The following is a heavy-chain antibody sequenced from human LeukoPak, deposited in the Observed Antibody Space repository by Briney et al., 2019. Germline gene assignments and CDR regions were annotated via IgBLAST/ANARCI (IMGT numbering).Heavy chain of an antibody. CDR2: ISAYNGNT. CDR1: GYTFTSYD. J-gene: IGHJ4*02. CDR3: ARELAVAGLDY. D-gene: IGHD6-19*01. V-gene: IGHV1-18*01. Sequence: ASVKVSCKASGYTFTSYDIYWVRQATGQGLEWMGWISAYNGNTNYAQKLQGRVTMTTDTSTSTAYMELRSLRSDDTAVYYCARELAVAGLDYWGQGTLVTVSS.